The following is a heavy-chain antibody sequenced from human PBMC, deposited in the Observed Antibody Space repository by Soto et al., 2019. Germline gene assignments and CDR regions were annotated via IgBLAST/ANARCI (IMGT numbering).Heavy chain of an antibody. J-gene: IGHJ4*02. CDR1: GGTFSSYA. Sequence: SVKVSCKASGGTFSSYAISWVRQAPGQGLEWMGGIIPIFGTANYARKFQGRVTITADESTSTAYMELSSLRSEDTAVYYCATRGYSYGNFDYWGQGTLVTVSS. V-gene: IGHV1-69*13. D-gene: IGHD5-18*01. CDR3: ATRGYSYGNFDY. CDR2: IIPIFGTA.